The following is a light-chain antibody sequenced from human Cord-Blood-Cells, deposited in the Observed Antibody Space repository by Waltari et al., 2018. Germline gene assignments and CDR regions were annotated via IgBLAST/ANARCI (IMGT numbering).Light chain of an antibody. CDR1: TVGDND. V-gene: IGLV3-1*01. CDR3: QAWDSSTAWV. CDR2: QDS. Sequence: SYELTQPPSVSVSPGQTASTTCSGDTVGDNDACWYQQKPGQSPVLVIYQDSRRPSGIPERFSGSNSGNTATLTISGTQAMDEADYYCQAWDSSTAWVFGGGTKLTVL. J-gene: IGLJ3*02.